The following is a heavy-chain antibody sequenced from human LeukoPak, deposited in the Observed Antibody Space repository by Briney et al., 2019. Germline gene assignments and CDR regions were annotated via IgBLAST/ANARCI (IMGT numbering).Heavy chain of an antibody. CDR2: IYYSGST. D-gene: IGHD1-1*01. CDR1: GGSISSYY. V-gene: IGHV4-59*01. Sequence: KPSETLSLTCTVSGGSISSYYWSWIRQPPGKGLEWIGYIYYSGSTNYNPSLKSRVTISVDTSKNQFSLKLSSMTAADTAVYYCARGNAGDYWGQGTLVTVSS. CDR3: ARGNAGDY. J-gene: IGHJ4*02.